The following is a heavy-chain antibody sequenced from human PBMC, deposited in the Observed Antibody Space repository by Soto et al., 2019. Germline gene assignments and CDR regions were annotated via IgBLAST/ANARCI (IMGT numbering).Heavy chain of an antibody. CDR3: ARLRGYSYGYADYYYYYGMHV. D-gene: IGHD5-18*01. J-gene: IGHJ6*02. Sequence: SETLSLTCTVSGGSIRSSTYYWGWIRQPPGKGLEWIGYTYYSGSTNYNPSLKSRVTISVDTSKNQFSLKLSSVTAADTAVYYCARLRGYSYGYADYYYYYGMHVWGQGTTVTVSS. CDR2: TYYSGST. CDR1: GGSIRSSTYY. V-gene: IGHV4-61*05.